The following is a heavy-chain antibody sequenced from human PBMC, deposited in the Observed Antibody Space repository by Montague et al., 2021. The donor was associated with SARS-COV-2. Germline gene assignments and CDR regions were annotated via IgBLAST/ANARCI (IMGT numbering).Heavy chain of an antibody. D-gene: IGHD3-3*01. CDR2: IYHSGGT. CDR3: ARDVRYYDFWSGRAQTSPDY. J-gene: IGHJ4*03. V-gene: IGHV4-38-2*02. CDR1: GYSISSGYY. Sequence: SETLSLTCTVSGYSISSGYYWGWIRQPPGKGLEWIGSIYHSGGTYYNPSLKSRVTISGDTSKNQFSLKLSSVTAAGTAVYYCARDVRYYDFWSGRAQTSPDYWGQGTTVTVSS.